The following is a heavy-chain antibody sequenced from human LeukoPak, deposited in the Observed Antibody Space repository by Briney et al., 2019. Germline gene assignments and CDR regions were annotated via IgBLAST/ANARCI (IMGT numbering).Heavy chain of an antibody. J-gene: IGHJ4*02. CDR2: ISGSGGST. CDR3: AKHRDSSGYYYDGFDY. V-gene: IGHV3-23*01. D-gene: IGHD3-22*01. CDR1: GFTFSSYA. Sequence: PGESLRLSCAASGFTFSSYAMSWVRQAPGKGLEWVSAISGSGGSTYYADSVKGRFTISRDNSKNTLYLQMNSLRAEDTAVYYCAKHRDSSGYYYDGFDYWGQGTLVTVSS.